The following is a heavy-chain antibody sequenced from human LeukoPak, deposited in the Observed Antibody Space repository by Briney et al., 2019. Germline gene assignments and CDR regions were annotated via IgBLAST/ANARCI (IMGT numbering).Heavy chain of an antibody. D-gene: IGHD3-22*01. CDR1: GFTFGSYG. Sequence: GGSLRLSCAASGFTFGSYGMSWVRQAPGRGLEWVSFITPNADRASYADSVEGRFTISRDNPRNTLYMQMNSLRDEDTAVYYCAIIHGYYDGGGYWVQWGQGTLVTVSS. CDR3: AIIHGYYDGGGYWVQ. CDR2: ITPNADRA. J-gene: IGHJ1*01. V-gene: IGHV3-23*01.